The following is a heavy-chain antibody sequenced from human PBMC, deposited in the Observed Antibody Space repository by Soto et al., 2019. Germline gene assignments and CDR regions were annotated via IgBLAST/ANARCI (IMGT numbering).Heavy chain of an antibody. CDR1: GGSISSGGYS. V-gene: IGHV4-30-2*01. J-gene: IGHJ4*02. CDR3: ASLPYYYDSSGYYYPYYFDY. Sequence: PSETLSLTCAFSGGSISSGGYSWSWIRQPPGKGLEWIGYIYHSGSTYYNPSLKSRVTISVDRSKNQFSLKLSSVTAADTAVYYCASLPYYYDSSGYYYPYYFDYWGQGTLVTVSS. CDR2: IYHSGST. D-gene: IGHD3-22*01.